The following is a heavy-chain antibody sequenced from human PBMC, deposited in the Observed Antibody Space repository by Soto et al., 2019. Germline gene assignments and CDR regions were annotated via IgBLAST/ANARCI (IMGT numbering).Heavy chain of an antibody. CDR2: IVPMSGTP. CDR1: GATFRTNP. V-gene: IGHV1-69*01. D-gene: IGHD2-15*01. J-gene: IGHJ4*02. CDR3: ARKGGGDCPGGGCFSLDF. Sequence: QVQLVQSGAEVKKPGSSVKVSCKVSGATFRTNPIAWVRQAPGQGLEWMGGIVPMSGTPKYAQKFQDRVTIIADESTSPAYMELRTLSSEDTAIYYWARKGGGDCPGGGCFSLDFWGQGTLITVSS.